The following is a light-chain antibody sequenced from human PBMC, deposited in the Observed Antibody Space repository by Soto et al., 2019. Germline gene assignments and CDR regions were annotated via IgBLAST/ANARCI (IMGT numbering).Light chain of an antibody. CDR3: CSHAGSSVV. V-gene: IGLV2-11*01. Sequence: QSVLTQPRSVSGSPGQSVTISCTGTSSDVGRYSFVSWYQQHPGKAPKLIIYDVYKRPSGVPDRFSGSKSGNTASLTISGLQAEDETDYYCCSHAGSSVVFGTGTKVTV. J-gene: IGLJ1*01. CDR1: SSDVGRYSF. CDR2: DVY.